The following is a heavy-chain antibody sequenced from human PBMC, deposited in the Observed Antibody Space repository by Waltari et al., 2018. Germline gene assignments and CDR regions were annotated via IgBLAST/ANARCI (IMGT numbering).Heavy chain of an antibody. D-gene: IGHD2-2*01. CDR1: GYSFTSHW. V-gene: IGHV5-10-1*01. J-gene: IGHJ4*02. Sequence: EVQLVQSGAEVKKPEESLRISCEGSGYSFTSHWISWVRQMPGKGLEWVGRIDPSDSFRNYGPAFEGHVTISVDQSRRTAYLQWDSLKASDTAIYYCVRHRTTYPLEIAYWGQGTLVTVSS. CDR2: IDPSDSFR. CDR3: VRHRTTYPLEIAY.